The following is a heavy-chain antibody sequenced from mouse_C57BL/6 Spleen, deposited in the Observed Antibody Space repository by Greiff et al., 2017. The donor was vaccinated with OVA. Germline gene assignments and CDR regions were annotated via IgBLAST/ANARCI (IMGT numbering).Heavy chain of an antibody. CDR1: GYTFTSYG. CDR3: AIRPSGPFAY. V-gene: IGHV1-81*01. CDR2: IYPRSGNT. Sequence: VQLQQSGAELARPGASVKLSCKASGYTFTSYGISWVKQRTGQGLEWIGEIYPRSGNTYYNEKFKGKATLTADKSSSTAYMELRSLTSEDSAVYFCAIRPSGPFAYWGQGTLVTVSA. D-gene: IGHD3-2*02. J-gene: IGHJ3*01.